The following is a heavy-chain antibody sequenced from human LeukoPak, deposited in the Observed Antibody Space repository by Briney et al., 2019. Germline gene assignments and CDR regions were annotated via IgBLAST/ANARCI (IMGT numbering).Heavy chain of an antibody. CDR2: ISRRGSTI. D-gene: IGHD5-24*01. CDR1: GFSFSSSA. V-gene: IGHV3-48*03. J-gene: IGHJ4*02. CDR3: ARGRSGWLQYYAFY. Sequence: QPVGCLRVSCAPPGFSFSSSAMKWVRQAPGGGREWVSYISRRGSTIDYADTVKGRFTISRDNAKNSKYLQKCSLRAEETAVDYCARGRSGWLQYYAFYWGQGTLVTVSS.